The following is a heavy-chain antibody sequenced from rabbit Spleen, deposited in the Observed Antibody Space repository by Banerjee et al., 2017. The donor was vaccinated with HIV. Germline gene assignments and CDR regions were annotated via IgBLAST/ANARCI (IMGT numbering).Heavy chain of an antibody. J-gene: IGHJ6*01. D-gene: IGHD8-1*01. CDR2: IFTGSSGTT. CDR3: ARDTGSSFSTYGMDL. CDR1: GIDFSSRYW. V-gene: IGHV1S45*01. Sequence: QQQLEESGGGLVKPGGTLTLTCKASGIDFSSRYWISWVRQAPGKGLEWIADIFTGSSGTTYYANWAKGRFTISKTSSTTVTLQMTSLTVADTATYFCARDTGSSFSTYGMDLWGPGTLVTVS.